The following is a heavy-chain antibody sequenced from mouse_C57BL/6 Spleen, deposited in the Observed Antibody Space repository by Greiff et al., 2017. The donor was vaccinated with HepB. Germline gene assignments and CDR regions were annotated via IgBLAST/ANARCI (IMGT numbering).Heavy chain of an antibody. Sequence: QVQLQQSGPELVKPGASVKISCKASGYAFSSSWMNWVKQRPGKGLVWIGRIYPGDGDTNYNGKFKGKATLTADKSSSTAYMQLSSLTSEDSAVYVCARAYSNYDAMDYWGQGTSVTVSS. CDR3: ARAYSNYDAMDY. J-gene: IGHJ4*01. V-gene: IGHV1-82*01. D-gene: IGHD2-5*01. CDR2: IYPGDGDT. CDR1: GYAFSSSW.